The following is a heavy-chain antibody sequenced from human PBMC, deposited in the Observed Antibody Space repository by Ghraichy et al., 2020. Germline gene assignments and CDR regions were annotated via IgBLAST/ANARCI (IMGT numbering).Heavy chain of an antibody. J-gene: IGHJ4*02. CDR1: GFTFNNYG. CDR3: AKGLEAIFGTTPDF. CDR2: ISGSGDTT. V-gene: IGHV3-23*01. Sequence: GGSLRLSCAASGFTFNNYGMSWVRQAPGKGLEWVSAISGSGDTTYYADSVRGRFTISRDNSKSTLYLQMNSLRAEDTAVYHCAKGLEAIFGTTPDFWGLGTLVTVSS. D-gene: IGHD3-3*01.